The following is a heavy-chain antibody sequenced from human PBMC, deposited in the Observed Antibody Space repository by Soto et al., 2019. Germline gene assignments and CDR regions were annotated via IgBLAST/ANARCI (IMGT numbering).Heavy chain of an antibody. CDR3: ARESVAGLDAFDI. CDR2: INPNSGGT. V-gene: IGHV1-2*04. CDR1: GYTFTGYY. J-gene: IGHJ3*02. Sequence: KVSCKASGYTFTGYYMHWVRQAPGQGLEWMGWINPNSGGTNYAQKFQGWVTMTRDTSISTAYMELSRLRSDDTAVYYCARESVAGLDAFDIWGQGTMVTVSS. D-gene: IGHD6-19*01.